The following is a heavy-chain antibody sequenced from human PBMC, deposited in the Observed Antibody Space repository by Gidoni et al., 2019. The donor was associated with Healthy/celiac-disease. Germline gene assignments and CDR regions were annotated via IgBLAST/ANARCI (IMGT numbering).Heavy chain of an antibody. J-gene: IGHJ5*02. CDR1: GGSFSGYY. CDR3: ARGLRRIVVVPAANPWFDP. V-gene: IGHV4-34*01. CDR2: INHSGST. Sequence: QVQLQQWGAGLLKPSETLSLTCAVYGGSFSGYYWSWIRQPPGKGLEWIGEINHSGSTNYNPSLKSRVTISVDTSKNQFSLKLSSVTAADTAVYYCARGLRRIVVVPAANPWFDPWGQGTLVTVSS. D-gene: IGHD2-2*01.